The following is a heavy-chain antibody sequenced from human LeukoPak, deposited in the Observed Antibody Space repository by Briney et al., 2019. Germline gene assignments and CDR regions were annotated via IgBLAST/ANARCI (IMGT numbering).Heavy chain of an antibody. V-gene: IGHV3-33*01. Sequence: GGSLRLSCAASGFTFSSYGMHWVRQAPGKGLEWVAVLWYDGSNKYYADSVKGRFTISRDNSKNTLYLQMNNLRAEDTAVYYCATERGDSPDYWGQGTLVTVSS. CDR1: GFTFSSYG. J-gene: IGHJ4*02. D-gene: IGHD2-21*01. CDR3: ATERGDSPDY. CDR2: LWYDGSNK.